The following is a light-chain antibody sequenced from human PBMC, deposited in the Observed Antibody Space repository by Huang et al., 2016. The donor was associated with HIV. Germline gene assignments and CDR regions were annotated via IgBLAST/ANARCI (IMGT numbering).Light chain of an antibody. CDR2: DAS. V-gene: IGKV3-11*01. CDR1: QSVSRY. J-gene: IGKJ4*01. CDR3: QQRSNWPLT. Sequence: EIVLTQSPATLSLYPGERATLSCRASQSVSRYLAWDQQKRGEDTRLLIYDASNRATGIRGRFSGSGSGTDFTLTISSREPEDFAVYYCQQRSNWPLTFGGGTKVEIK.